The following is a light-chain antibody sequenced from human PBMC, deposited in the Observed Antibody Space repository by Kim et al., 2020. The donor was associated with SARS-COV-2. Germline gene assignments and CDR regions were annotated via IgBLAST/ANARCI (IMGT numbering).Light chain of an antibody. CDR3: LKEDEEPHT. Sequence: AIQMTQSPSSLSASVGDRVTITCRASQSIRKDLEWYQQKPGRAPNLLIYATSTLQSGVPSRFSGSGSGTDFTLTISSVQTEDVATYYSLKEDEEPHTIGGGRKVESK. CDR2: ATS. V-gene: IGKV1-6*01. CDR1: QSIRKD. J-gene: IGKJ4*01.